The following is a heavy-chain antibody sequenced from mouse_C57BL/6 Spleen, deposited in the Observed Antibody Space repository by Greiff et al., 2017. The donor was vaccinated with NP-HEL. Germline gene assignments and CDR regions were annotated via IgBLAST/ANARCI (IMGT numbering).Heavy chain of an antibody. CDR1: GYSFTGYY. CDR2: INPSTGGT. J-gene: IGHJ2*01. CDR3: ARHQIPSIYYYGSSPFDY. Sequence: EVKVVESGPELVKPGASVKISCKASGYSFTGYYMNWVKQSPEKSLEWIGEINPSTGGTTYNQKFKAKATLTVDKSSSTAYMQLKSLTSEDSAVYYCARHQIPSIYYYGSSPFDYWGQGTTLTVSS. V-gene: IGHV1-42*01. D-gene: IGHD1-1*01.